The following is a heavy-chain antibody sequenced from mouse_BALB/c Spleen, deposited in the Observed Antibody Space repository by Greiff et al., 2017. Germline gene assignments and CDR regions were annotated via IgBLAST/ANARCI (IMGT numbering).Heavy chain of an antibody. D-gene: IGHD2-10*01. CDR1: GFTFTDYN. J-gene: IGHJ4*01. V-gene: IGHV1S29*02. Sequence: EVQLQQSGPELVKPGASVKISCNASGFTFTDYNMHWVKQSHGKSLEWIGYICPYNGGTGYHQKFKSKATLTVDNSSSTAYMELRSLTSEDSAVYYCARAAYYGNYVYAMDYWGQGTSVTVSS. CDR2: ICPYNGGT. CDR3: ARAAYYGNYVYAMDY.